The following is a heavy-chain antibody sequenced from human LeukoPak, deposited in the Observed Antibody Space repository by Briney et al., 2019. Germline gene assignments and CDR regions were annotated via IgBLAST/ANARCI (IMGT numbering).Heavy chain of an antibody. Sequence: PGGSLRLSCAASGFTVSSNYMSWVRQAPGKGLEWVSIIYSGGSTYYADSVKGRFTISRDISKNTLNLQMNSLRAEDTAVYYCARDPLVAAAGFDYWGQGTLVTVSS. D-gene: IGHD6-13*01. CDR3: ARDPLVAAAGFDY. V-gene: IGHV3-53*01. CDR2: IYSGGST. J-gene: IGHJ4*02. CDR1: GFTVSSNY.